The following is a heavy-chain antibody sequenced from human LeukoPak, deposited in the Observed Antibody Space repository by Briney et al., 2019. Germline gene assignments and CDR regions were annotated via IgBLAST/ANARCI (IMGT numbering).Heavy chain of an antibody. CDR2: IYYSGST. CDR3: ARQVGGYSGPPSTVDY. V-gene: IGHV4-39*01. J-gene: IGHJ4*02. CDR1: GGSISSDSYY. Sequence: PSETLSLTCTVSGGSISSDSYYWGWIRQPPGKGLEWIGSIYYSGSTYYNPSLKSRVTISVDTSKNQFSQKLSSLTAADTAVYYCARQVGGYSGPPSTVDYWGQGTLVTVSS. D-gene: IGHD5-12*01.